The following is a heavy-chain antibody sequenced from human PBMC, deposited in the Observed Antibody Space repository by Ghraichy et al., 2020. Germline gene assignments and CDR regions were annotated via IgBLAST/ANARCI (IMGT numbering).Heavy chain of an antibody. CDR3: ARDFGPGTAAAGYYYYGMDV. V-gene: IGHV3-11*01. J-gene: IGHJ6*02. Sequence: GESLNISCAASGFTFSDYYMSWIRQAPGKGLEWVLYISSSGSTIYYADSVKGRFTISRDNAKNSLYLQMNSLRAEDTAVYYCARDFGPGTAAAGYYYYGMDVWGQGTTVTVSS. CDR2: ISSSGSTI. D-gene: IGHD6-13*01. CDR1: GFTFSDYY.